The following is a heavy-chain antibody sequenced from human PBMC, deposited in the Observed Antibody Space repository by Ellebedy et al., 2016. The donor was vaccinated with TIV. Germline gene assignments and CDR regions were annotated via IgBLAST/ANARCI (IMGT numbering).Heavy chain of an antibody. CDR1: GYTFTSYY. V-gene: IGHV1-2*02. CDR3: ASSVVVDFDH. Sequence: AASVKVSCKASGYTFTSYYMHWVRQAPGQGLEWMGWINPNSGATKYVQKFQGRVTMTRDTSISTAYMEVSRLRSDDTGVYYCASSVVVDFDHWGQGTLVTVSS. J-gene: IGHJ4*02. D-gene: IGHD2-21*01. CDR2: INPNSGAT.